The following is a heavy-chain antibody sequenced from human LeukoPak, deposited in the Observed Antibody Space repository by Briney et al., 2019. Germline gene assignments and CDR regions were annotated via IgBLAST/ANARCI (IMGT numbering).Heavy chain of an antibody. CDR3: AREITGEAFDI. D-gene: IGHD7-27*01. Sequence: PGGSLRLSCAASGLTFSSYSMNWVRQAPGKGLEWVSSISSRSSSMYYADSVKGRFTISRDNAKNSLYLQMNSLRAEDTAVYYCAREITGEAFDICGQGTMVTVSS. V-gene: IGHV3-21*01. CDR2: ISSRSSSM. CDR1: GLTFSSYS. J-gene: IGHJ3*02.